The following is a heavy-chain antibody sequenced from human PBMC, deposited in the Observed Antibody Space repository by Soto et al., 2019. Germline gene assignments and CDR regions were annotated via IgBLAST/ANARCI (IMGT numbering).Heavy chain of an antibody. CDR1: GGSFSGYY. D-gene: IGHD2-15*01. CDR2: INHSGST. V-gene: IGHV4-34*01. CDR3: ARGSPLEDIVLMVAATPESFDY. Sequence: SETLSLTCAVYGGSFSGYYWSWIRQPPGKGLEWIGEINHSGSTNYNPSLKSRVTISVDTSKNQFSLKLSSVTAADTAVYYCARGSPLEDIVLMVAATPESFDYWGQGTLLTVFS. J-gene: IGHJ4*02.